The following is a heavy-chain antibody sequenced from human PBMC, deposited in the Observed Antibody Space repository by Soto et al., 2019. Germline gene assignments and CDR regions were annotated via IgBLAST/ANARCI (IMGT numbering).Heavy chain of an antibody. J-gene: IGHJ5*02. CDR1: GLYLSSSSYY. Sequence: SETRSLPCIGSGLYLSSSSYYWVWLLAPPGKWLEWIGSIYYSGSTYYNPSLKSRVTISVDTSKNQFSLKLSSVTAADTAVYYCARNEPYYDFWSGPNWFDPWGQGNLVTVSA. D-gene: IGHD3-3*01. CDR3: ARNEPYYDFWSGPNWFDP. V-gene: IGHV4-39*01. CDR2: IYYSGST.